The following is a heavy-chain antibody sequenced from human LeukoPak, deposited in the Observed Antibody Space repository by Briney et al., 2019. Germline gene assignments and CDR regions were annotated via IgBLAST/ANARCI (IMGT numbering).Heavy chain of an antibody. CDR1: GFTFSSYW. CDR2: IKQDGSEK. V-gene: IGHV3-7*01. Sequence: GGSLRLSCAASGFTFSSYWMSWVRQAPGKGLEWVANIKQDGSEKYYVDSVKGRFTISRDNAKNSLYLQMNSLRAEDTAVYYCARTSGSYYVIIYYYYMDVWGKGTTVTVSS. J-gene: IGHJ6*03. CDR3: ARTSGSYYVIIYYYYMDV. D-gene: IGHD1-26*01.